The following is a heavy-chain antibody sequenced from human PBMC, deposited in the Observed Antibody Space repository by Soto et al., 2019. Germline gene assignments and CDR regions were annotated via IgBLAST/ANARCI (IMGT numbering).Heavy chain of an antibody. CDR2: ISYDGSNK. CDR3: ARDQVGSGWYYFDY. CDR1: GFTFSSYA. D-gene: IGHD6-19*01. V-gene: IGHV3-30-3*01. J-gene: IGHJ4*02. Sequence: QVQLVESGGGVVQPGRSLRLSCAASGFTFSSYAMHWVRQAPGKGLEWVAVISYDGSNKYYADSVQGRFTISRDNSKNSLYLQMNSLRAEDTAVYYWARDQVGSGWYYFDYWGQGTLVTVSS.